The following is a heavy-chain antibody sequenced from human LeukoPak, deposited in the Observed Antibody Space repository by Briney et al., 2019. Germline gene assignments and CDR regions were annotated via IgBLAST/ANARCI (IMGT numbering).Heavy chain of an antibody. J-gene: IGHJ4*02. CDR2: IYPGDSDT. CDR1: GYSFTSYR. CDR3: ARRSYSSGWYYFDY. V-gene: IGHV5-51*01. D-gene: IGHD6-19*01. Sequence: GESLKISCKGSGYSFTSYRIGWVRLMPGKGLEWMGIIYPGDSDTRYSPSFQGQVTISADKSISTAYLQWSSLKAPDTAMYYCARRSYSSGWYYFDYWGQGTLVTVSS.